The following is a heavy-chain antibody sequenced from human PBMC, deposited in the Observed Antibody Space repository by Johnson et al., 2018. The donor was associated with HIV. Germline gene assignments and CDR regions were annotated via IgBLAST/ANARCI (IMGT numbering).Heavy chain of an antibody. Sequence: VQLVESGGGVVQPGRSLRLSCAASGFTFNTYAMHWVRQAPGTGLAWVAVISYDGSNKYYADSVKGRFTISRDNSKNTLYLQMNSLRAEDTAVYYCARFDEGWTAFDIWGQGTMVTVSS. J-gene: IGHJ3*02. V-gene: IGHV3-30*04. D-gene: IGHD2-15*01. CDR1: GFTFNTYA. CDR3: ARFDEGWTAFDI. CDR2: ISYDGSNK.